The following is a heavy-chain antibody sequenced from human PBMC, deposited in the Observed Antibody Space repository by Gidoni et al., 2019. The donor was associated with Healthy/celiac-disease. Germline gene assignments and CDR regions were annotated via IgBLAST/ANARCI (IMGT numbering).Heavy chain of an antibody. CDR1: GGSISSYY. V-gene: IGHV4-59*01. D-gene: IGHD3-16*01. Sequence: QVQLQESGPGLVTPSETLSLTCTVSGGSISSYYWSWIRQPPGKGLEWIGYIYYSGSTNYNPSLKSRVTISVDTSKNQFSLKLSSVTAADTAVYYCARQHLSSWGGGYYYGMDVWGQGTTVTVSS. J-gene: IGHJ6*02. CDR3: ARQHLSSWGGGYYYGMDV. CDR2: IYYSGST.